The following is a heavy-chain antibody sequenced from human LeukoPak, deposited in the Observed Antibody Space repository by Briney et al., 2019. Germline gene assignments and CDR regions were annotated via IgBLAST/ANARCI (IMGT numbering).Heavy chain of an antibody. CDR3: ARWDPSYCGYDFSPFLY. D-gene: IGHD5-12*01. CDR2: IIPFLGIA. V-gene: IGHV1-69*04. CDR1: RRTFSSYA. J-gene: IGHJ4*02. Sequence: LVKVSCSAARRTFSSYAISWVRQAPGQGLEWWGGIIPFLGIANYAQTIQGRVTITADKSTSTAYMELSSLRSEDTAVYYCARWDPSYCGYDFSPFLYWGQGTLVTVSS.